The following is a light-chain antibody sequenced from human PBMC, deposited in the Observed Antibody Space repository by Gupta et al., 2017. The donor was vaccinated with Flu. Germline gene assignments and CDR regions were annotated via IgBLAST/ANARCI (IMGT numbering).Light chain of an antibody. J-gene: IGKJ2*01. CDR1: QSISSY. V-gene: IGKV1-39*01. CDR2: ATS. CDR3: QQNYNGPPAYT. Sequence: KMAHSPSVLSASVRDRVTIFCRASQSISSYVNWYQHKPEMAPKLLIFATSSLQSGVPARFSGSGSGTDFTLTISGLQPEDFAIYLCQQNYNGPPAYTFGQGTKVEI.